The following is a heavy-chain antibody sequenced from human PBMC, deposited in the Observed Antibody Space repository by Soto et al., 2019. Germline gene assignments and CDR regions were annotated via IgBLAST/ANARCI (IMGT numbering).Heavy chain of an antibody. CDR2: INHSGST. Sequence: SETLSLTCAVYGGSFSAYNWSWIRQPPGKGLEWIGEINHSGSTNHNPSLKSRVTISVDMSKHQFSLKLSSVTAADTAVYYCAGDAPGTYYNIRRGMDVWGQGTRVTVYS. D-gene: IGHD3-10*01. CDR3: AGDAPGTYYNIRRGMDV. V-gene: IGHV4-34*01. CDR1: GGSFSAYN. J-gene: IGHJ6*02.